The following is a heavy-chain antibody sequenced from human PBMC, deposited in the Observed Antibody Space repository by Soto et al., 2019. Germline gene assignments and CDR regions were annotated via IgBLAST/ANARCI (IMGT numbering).Heavy chain of an antibody. D-gene: IGHD3-3*01. J-gene: IGHJ6*02. CDR2: MNPKSGNT. V-gene: IGHV1-8*01. CDR3: ARGRGEHNYYYCGMDV. Sequence: ASVKVSCKASGYTFTSDDINWVRQATGQGLEWMGWMNPKSGNTGYAQRFQGRGTMTRNTYISTAYMELSSLRSEDTAVYYCARGRGEHNYYYCGMDVWGQGTTVTVSS. CDR1: GYTFTSDD.